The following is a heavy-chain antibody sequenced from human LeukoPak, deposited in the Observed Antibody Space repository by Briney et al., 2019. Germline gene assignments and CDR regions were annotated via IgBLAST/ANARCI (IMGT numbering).Heavy chain of an antibody. CDR2: IKQDGSEK. V-gene: IGHV3-7*01. CDR1: GFTFSSYW. CDR3: ARASLWFGELYDY. Sequence: PGGSLRLSCAASGFTFSSYWMSWDRQAPGKGLEWVANIKQDGSEKYYVDSVKGRFTISRDNAKNSLYLQMNSLRAEDTAVYYCARASLWFGELYDYWGQGTLVTVSS. J-gene: IGHJ4*02. D-gene: IGHD3-10*01.